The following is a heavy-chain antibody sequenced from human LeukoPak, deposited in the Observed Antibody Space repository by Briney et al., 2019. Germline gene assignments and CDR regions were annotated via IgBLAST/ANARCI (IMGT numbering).Heavy chain of an antibody. Sequence: PGGSLGLSCAASGFTFSSYWMHWVRQAPGKGLVWVSRINSDGSSTSYADSVKGRFTISRDNAKSTLYLQMNSLRAEDTAVYYCARDWRGGSRNYYYYYMDVWGKGTTVTVSS. J-gene: IGHJ6*03. CDR1: GFTFSSYW. D-gene: IGHD1-14*01. CDR2: INSDGSST. V-gene: IGHV3-74*01. CDR3: ARDWRGGSRNYYYYYMDV.